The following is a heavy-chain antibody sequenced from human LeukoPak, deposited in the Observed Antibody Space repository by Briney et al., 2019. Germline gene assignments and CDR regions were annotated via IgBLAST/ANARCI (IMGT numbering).Heavy chain of an antibody. Sequence: RGSLRLSCTASGFTVSNNYMNWVRQAPGKGLEWVSSLYSGGSTYYADSTQGRFTISRDSSTNTVFLQVSNLKIEDTAVYYCARGARSLRFFDFWGQGALVTVSS. CDR1: GFTVSNNY. J-gene: IGHJ4*02. CDR2: LYSGGST. V-gene: IGHV3-53*01. CDR3: ARGARSLRFFDF.